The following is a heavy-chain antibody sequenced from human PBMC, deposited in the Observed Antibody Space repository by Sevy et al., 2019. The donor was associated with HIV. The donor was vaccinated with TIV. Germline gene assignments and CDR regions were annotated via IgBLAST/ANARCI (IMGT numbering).Heavy chain of an antibody. J-gene: IGHJ4*02. CDR1: GFTFGSYA. Sequence: GGSLRLSCAASGFTFGSYALCWVRQAPGRGLEWVSSISGNGESTYYADSVRGRFTISRDNSKNTLYLQMNSLRVEDTAVFFCAKGDPNYYEGITYPDSWGQGTQVTVSS. CDR3: AKGDPNYYEGITYPDS. CDR2: ISGNGEST. D-gene: IGHD3-22*01. V-gene: IGHV3-23*01.